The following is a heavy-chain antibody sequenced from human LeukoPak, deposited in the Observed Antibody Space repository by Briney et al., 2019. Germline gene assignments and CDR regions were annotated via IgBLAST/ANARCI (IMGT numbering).Heavy chain of an antibody. CDR3: ARDWDYYDSRGNFDY. D-gene: IGHD3-22*01. CDR1: GYTFTSYG. J-gene: IGHJ4*02. Sequence: ASVKVSCKASGYTFTSYGISWVRQAPGQGLEWMGWISAYNGNTNYAQKLQGRVTMTTDTSTSTAYMELRSLRSDDTAVYYCARDWDYYDSRGNFDYWGQGTLVTVSS. V-gene: IGHV1-18*01. CDR2: ISAYNGNT.